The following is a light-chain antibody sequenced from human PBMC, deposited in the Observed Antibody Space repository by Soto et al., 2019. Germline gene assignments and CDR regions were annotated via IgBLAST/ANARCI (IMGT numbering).Light chain of an antibody. Sequence: QSVLTQPTSVSGSPALSITISCTGNHNDIGTYDYVSWYQQHPGRAPRLLIHGVTTRPSGISGRFSASKSGLTASLTISGLQPEDEADYHCSSFTSNRIYVFGPGTKVTVL. CDR3: SSFTSNRIYV. CDR2: GVT. J-gene: IGLJ1*01. CDR1: HNDIGTYDY. V-gene: IGLV2-14*03.